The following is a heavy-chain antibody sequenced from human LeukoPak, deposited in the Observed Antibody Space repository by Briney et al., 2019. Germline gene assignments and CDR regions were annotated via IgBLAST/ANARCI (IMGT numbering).Heavy chain of an antibody. CDR2: IYYSGST. J-gene: IGHJ4*02. CDR3: ARQLGYCSSTSCYADKVDY. V-gene: IGHV4-39*01. CDR1: GGSISSSSYY. D-gene: IGHD2-2*01. Sequence: SETLSLTCTVSGGSISSSSYYWGWIRQPPGKGLEWIGSIYYSGSTYYNPSLKSRVTISVDTSKNQFSLKLSSVTAADTAVHYCARQLGYCSSTSCYADKVDYWGQGTLVAVSS.